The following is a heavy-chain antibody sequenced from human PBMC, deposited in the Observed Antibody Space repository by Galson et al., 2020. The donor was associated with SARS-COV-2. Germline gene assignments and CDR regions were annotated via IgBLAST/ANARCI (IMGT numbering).Heavy chain of an antibody. D-gene: IGHD4-17*01. CDR1: GTSISSGSYS. CDR2: ISHSGGT. Sequence: SETLSLTCAVSGTSISSGSYSWHWIRQPPGKGLEWIGYISHSGGTYYNPSLKSRVNISGDRSKNQFSLRLSSVTAADTAVYYCARLHYGEYAPEAFDIWGPGTRVTVAS. CDR3: ARLHYGEYAPEAFDI. J-gene: IGHJ3*02. V-gene: IGHV4-30-2*01.